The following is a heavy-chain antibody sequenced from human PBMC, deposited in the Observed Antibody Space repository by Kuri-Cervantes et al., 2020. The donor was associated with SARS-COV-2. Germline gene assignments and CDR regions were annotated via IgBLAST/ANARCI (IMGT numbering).Heavy chain of an antibody. CDR2: IIPIFGTA. CDR3: YCAPKEGFDS. CDR1: GGTFSSYA. D-gene: IGHD2-21*01. V-gene: IGHV1-69*05. J-gene: IGHJ4*02. Sequence: SVKVSCKASGGTFSSYAISWVRQAPGQGLEWMGGIIPIFGTANYAQIFQGRVTMTRDTSTSTIYMELSSLTSEDTAIYYCYCAPKEGFDSRGQGTLVTVSS.